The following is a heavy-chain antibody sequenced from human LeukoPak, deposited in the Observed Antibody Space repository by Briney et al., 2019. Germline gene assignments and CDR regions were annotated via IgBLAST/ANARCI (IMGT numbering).Heavy chain of an antibody. V-gene: IGHV3-7*01. CDR3: GRDIVDGGDDY. J-gene: IGHJ4*02. CDR1: GFDFSSQW. D-gene: IGHD2-21*02. CDR2: VNQGATQK. Sequence: PGGSLRLSCAASGFDFSSQWMSWVRQAPGKGLEWVAIVNQGATQKYYMDSVKGRFTISRDNAKNSVSLQMNSLRAEDTAVYYCGRDIVDGGDDYWGQGTLVTVSS.